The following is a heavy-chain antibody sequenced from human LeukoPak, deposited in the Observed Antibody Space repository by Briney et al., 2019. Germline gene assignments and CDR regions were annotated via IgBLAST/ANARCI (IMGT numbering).Heavy chain of an antibody. CDR2: IYYSGST. D-gene: IGHD6-13*01. V-gene: IGHV4-39*07. CDR1: GGSISSSSYY. Sequence: PSETLSLTCTVSGGSISSSSYYWGWIRRPPGKGLEWIGSIYYSGSTYYNPSLKSRVTISVDTSKNQFSLKLSSVTAADTAVYYCASLRDSSTLDYWGQGTLVTVSS. J-gene: IGHJ4*02. CDR3: ASLRDSSTLDY.